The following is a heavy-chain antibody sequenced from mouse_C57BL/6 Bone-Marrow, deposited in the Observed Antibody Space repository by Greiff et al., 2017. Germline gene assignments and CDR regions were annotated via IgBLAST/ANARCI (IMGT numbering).Heavy chain of an antibody. CDR1: GCTFTSYG. Sequence: QVQLQQSGAELARPGASVKLSCKASGCTFTSYGISWVKQRPGQGLEWIGEIYPRSGNTYYNEKFKGKATLTADKSSSTAYMELRSLTSEDSAVYFCARKLRAYWGQGTLVTVSA. CDR2: IYPRSGNT. CDR3: ARKLRAY. V-gene: IGHV1-81*01. J-gene: IGHJ3*01. D-gene: IGHD1-1*01.